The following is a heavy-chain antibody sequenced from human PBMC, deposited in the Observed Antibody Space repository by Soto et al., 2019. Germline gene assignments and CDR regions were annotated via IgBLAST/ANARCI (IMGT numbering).Heavy chain of an antibody. D-gene: IGHD4-17*01. J-gene: IGHJ4*02. CDR1: GFTFSSYA. Sequence: PGGSLILSCAASGFTFSSYAMSGVRQAPGKGLEWVSAISGSGGSTYYADSVKGRFTISRDNSKNTLYLQMNSLRAEDTAVYYCAKVGDYGDYLSPYYFDYWGQGTLVTVSS. CDR3: AKVGDYGDYLSPYYFDY. CDR2: ISGSGGST. V-gene: IGHV3-23*01.